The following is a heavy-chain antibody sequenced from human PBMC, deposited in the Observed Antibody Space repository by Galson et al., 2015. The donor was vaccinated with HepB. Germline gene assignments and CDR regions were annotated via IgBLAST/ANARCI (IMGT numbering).Heavy chain of an antibody. CDR3: AKVFPEKTDGWYRQALYYFDS. Sequence: SLRLSCAASGFTFSYYAMSWVRQAPGKGLEWISAITPSGDNTYSADSMKGRFTISRDNSRITLFLQMNSLRAGDTAIYFCAKVFPEKTDGWYRQALYYFDSWGQGTRVTVSS. CDR2: ITPSGDNT. D-gene: IGHD6-19*01. CDR1: GFTFSYYA. J-gene: IGHJ4*02. V-gene: IGHV3-23*01.